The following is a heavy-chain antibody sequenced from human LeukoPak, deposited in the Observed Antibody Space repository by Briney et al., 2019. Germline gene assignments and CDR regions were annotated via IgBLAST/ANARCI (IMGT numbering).Heavy chain of an antibody. J-gene: IGHJ3*02. CDR3: AREPPRRGYSYGYAFDI. CDR2: IYTSGST. Sequence: SQTLSLTCTVSGGSISSGSYYWSWIRQPAVKGLEWSGRIYTSGSTNYNPSLKSRVTISVDTSKNQFSLKLSSVTAADTAVYYCAREPPRRGYSYGYAFDIWGQGTMVTVSS. V-gene: IGHV4-61*02. D-gene: IGHD5-18*01. CDR1: GGSISSGSYY.